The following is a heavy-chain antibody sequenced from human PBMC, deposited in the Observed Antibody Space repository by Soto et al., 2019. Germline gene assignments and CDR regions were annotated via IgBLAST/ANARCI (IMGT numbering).Heavy chain of an antibody. CDR1: GYTFTSYD. CDR3: ARGLYYGDYPDY. Sequence: ASVKVSCTASGYTFTSYDIDWVRQATGQGLEWMGWMNPNSGNTGYAQKFQGRVTMTRNTSISTAYMELSSLRSEDTAVYYCARGLYYGDYPDYWGQGTLVTVSS. V-gene: IGHV1-8*01. J-gene: IGHJ4*02. CDR2: MNPNSGNT. D-gene: IGHD4-17*01.